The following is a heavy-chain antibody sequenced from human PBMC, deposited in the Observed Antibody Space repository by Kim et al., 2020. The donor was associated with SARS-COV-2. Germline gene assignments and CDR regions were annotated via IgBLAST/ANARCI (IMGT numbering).Heavy chain of an antibody. D-gene: IGHD3-10*01. CDR1: GFTFSSYA. CDR2: ISYDGSNK. CDR3: ARGITMVRGVIRGYLDY. V-gene: IGHV3-30*04. J-gene: IGHJ4*01. Sequence: GGSLRLSCAASGFTFSSYAMHWVRQAPGKGLEWVAVISYDGSNKYYADSVKGRFTISRDNSKNTLYLQMNSLRAEDTAVYYCARGITMVRGVIRGYLDYW.